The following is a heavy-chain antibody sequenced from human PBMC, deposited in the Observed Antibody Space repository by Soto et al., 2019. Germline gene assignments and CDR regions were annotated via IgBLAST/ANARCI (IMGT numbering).Heavy chain of an antibody. CDR3: ARDISMIHAFDI. J-gene: IGHJ3*02. V-gene: IGHV1-69*01. CDR2: IIPIFGTA. CDR1: GGTFSSYA. Sequence: QVQLVQSGAEVKKPGSSVKVSCKASGGTFSSYAISWVRQAPGQGLEWMGGIIPIFGTANYAQKFQGRVTITADESTNTAYMELSSLISEDTAVYYCARDISMIHAFDIWGQGTMVTVSS. D-gene: IGHD3-16*01.